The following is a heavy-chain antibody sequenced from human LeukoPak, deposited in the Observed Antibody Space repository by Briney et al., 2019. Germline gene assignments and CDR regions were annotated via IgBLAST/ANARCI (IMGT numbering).Heavy chain of an antibody. D-gene: IGHD3-22*01. CDR3: GRTRTDSSTAWFDP. J-gene: IGHJ5*02. CDR1: GYSISSGHY. Sequence: SGTLSLTCTVSGYSISSGHYWGWIRQPPGKGLGWIRSMFHRGNTLYTPSLKSRLTISRDTAKNTFSLKLNTVSAADTALYYWGRTRTDSSTAWFDPFGQGTLVSV. CDR2: MFHRGNT. V-gene: IGHV4-38-2*02.